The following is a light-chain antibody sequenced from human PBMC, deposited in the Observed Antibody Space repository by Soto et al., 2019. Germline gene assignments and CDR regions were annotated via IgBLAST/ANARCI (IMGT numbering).Light chain of an antibody. Sequence: EIVLTQSPGTLSLSPGERATLSCRASQSVSSSFLAWYQQKPGQAPRLLFYGASSRATGIPDRFSGSGSGTDFSLTIGRLEPEDVAVYYCQQYGTSPLTFGGGTKVEIK. V-gene: IGKV3-20*01. CDR1: QSVSSSF. CDR2: GAS. J-gene: IGKJ4*01. CDR3: QQYGTSPLT.